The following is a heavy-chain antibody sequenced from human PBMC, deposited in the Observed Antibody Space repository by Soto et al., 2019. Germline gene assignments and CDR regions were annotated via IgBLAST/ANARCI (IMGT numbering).Heavy chain of an antibody. Sequence: QVQLVESGGGLVKAGGSLRLSCVASGFRFSDYYMSWIRQAPGKGLEWISCISDKGDSTFYADSVQGRFTISRDNANNTLYLQMNSLRAEDTAVFFCAREVRPKDWFDPWGQGTLVTVSS. CDR2: ISDKGDST. CDR1: GFRFSDYY. CDR3: AREVRPKDWFDP. J-gene: IGHJ5*02. D-gene: IGHD6-25*01. V-gene: IGHV3-11*01.